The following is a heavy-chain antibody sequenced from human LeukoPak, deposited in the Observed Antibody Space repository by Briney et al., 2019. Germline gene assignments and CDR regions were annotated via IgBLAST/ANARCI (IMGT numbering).Heavy chain of an antibody. D-gene: IGHD6-13*01. V-gene: IGHV3-30*18. J-gene: IGHJ4*02. CDR2: ISYDGSNK. Sequence: GGSLRLSCAASGFTFSSYGMPWVRQAPGKGLEGVAVISYDGSNKYYADSVKGRFTISRDNSKNTLYLQMNSLRAEDTAVYYCAKDGSKSSWYSVALSLDYWGQGTLVTVSS. CDR3: AKDGSKSSWYSVALSLDY. CDR1: GFTFSSYG.